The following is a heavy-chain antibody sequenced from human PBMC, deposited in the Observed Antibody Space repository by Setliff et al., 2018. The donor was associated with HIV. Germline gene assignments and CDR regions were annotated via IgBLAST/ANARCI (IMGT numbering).Heavy chain of an antibody. CDR1: SGSSSSSNYY. Sequence: PSETLSLTCTGSSGSSSSSNYYWGWIRQPPGKGREWIGSIFYSGSANYNPSLTSPVTISVDTSKNQFSLKLRSVTAADTAVYWCAREDSSYHYFDSWGQGMLVTVSS. D-gene: IGHD3-22*01. CDR3: AREDSSYHYFDS. CDR2: IFYSGSA. J-gene: IGHJ4*02. V-gene: IGHV4-39*02.